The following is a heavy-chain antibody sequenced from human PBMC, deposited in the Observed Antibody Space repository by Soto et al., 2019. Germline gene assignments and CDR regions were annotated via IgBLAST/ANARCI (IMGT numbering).Heavy chain of an antibody. V-gene: IGHV3-30*18. Sequence: QVQLVESGGGVVQPGRSLRLCCAASGFTFSSYGMHWVRQAPGKGLEWVAVISYDGSNKYYADSVKGRFTISRDNSKNTLYLQMNSLRAEDTAVYYCAKDWLTDSSYAGDAPSFDYWGQGTLVTVSS. D-gene: IGHD5-12*01. CDR1: GFTFSSYG. CDR2: ISYDGSNK. J-gene: IGHJ4*02. CDR3: AKDWLTDSSYAGDAPSFDY.